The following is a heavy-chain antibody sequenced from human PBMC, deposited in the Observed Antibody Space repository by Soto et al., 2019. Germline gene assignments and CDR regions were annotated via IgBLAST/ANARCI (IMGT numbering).Heavy chain of an antibody. V-gene: IGHV3-23*01. D-gene: IGHD2-15*01. J-gene: IGHJ5*02. Sequence: EVQLLESGGGLAQPGGSLRLSCAASGFTFRTFAMSWVRQAPGKGLEWVSAIGSDGGGIQHADSVKGRFTISRDNSKNTLYLQMDSLRAEDTAVYYCARYRTPDISRLFHPWGQGTLVTVSS. CDR1: GFTFRTFA. CDR2: IGSDGGGI. CDR3: ARYRTPDISRLFHP.